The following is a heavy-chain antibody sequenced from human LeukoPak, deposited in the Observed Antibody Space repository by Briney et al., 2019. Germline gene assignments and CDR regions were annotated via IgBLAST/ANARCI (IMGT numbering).Heavy chain of an antibody. V-gene: IGHV3-23*01. CDR1: GFTFSSYA. D-gene: IGHD6-13*01. CDR2: ISGNGGST. J-gene: IGHJ4*02. CDR3: AKYRSAWSFDY. Sequence: PGGSLRLSCAASGFTFSSYALTWVRQAPGKGLESVSAISGNGGSTNYADSVKGRFTISRDNSKNTLYLQVNSLRAEDTAVYYCAKYRSAWSFDYWGQGTLVTVSS.